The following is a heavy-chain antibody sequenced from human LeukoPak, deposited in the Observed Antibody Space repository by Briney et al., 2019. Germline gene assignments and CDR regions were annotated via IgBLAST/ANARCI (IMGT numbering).Heavy chain of an antibody. V-gene: IGHV3-48*03. D-gene: IGHD5-12*01. J-gene: IGHJ3*02. CDR2: INSDNIV. Sequence: PGGSLRLSCAASGFTLTASEMDWVRQAPGKGLEWVSYINSDNIVLYGDSVKGRFTISSDKATNAVYLQMNSLRAEDTGVYYCAREVLTQAIYSGYNAFEIWGRGTMVTVSS. CDR1: GFTLTASE. CDR3: AREVLTQAIYSGYNAFEI.